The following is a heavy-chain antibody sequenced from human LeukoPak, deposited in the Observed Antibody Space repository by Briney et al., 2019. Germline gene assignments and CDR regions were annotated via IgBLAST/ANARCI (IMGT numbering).Heavy chain of an antibody. CDR2: IYSGGST. CDR1: GFTFTNAW. CDR3: AKGYNYAYEY. D-gene: IGHD5-18*01. Sequence: QPGGSLRLSCAASGFTFTNAWMSWVRQAPGKGLEWVSLIYSGGSTYYAASVKGRFTISRDNSKNTLYLQMNSLRPEDTAVYYCAKGYNYAYEYWGQGTLVTVSS. V-gene: IGHV3-53*01. J-gene: IGHJ4*02.